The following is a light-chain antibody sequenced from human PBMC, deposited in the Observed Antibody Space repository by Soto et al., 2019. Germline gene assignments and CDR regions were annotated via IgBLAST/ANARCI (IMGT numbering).Light chain of an antibody. J-gene: IGLJ2*01. CDR1: SSNIGNNY. CDR2: DNN. V-gene: IGLV1-51*01. CDR3: ATWDSSLSAVV. Sequence: QSVLTQPPSVSAAPGRTVTSSCSGISSNIGNNYVSWYQHLPGPAPKVLTYDNNKRPSGIPDRFSGSKSDTSATLGITELPTGDEADYYCATWDSSLSAVVFGGGTKLTVL.